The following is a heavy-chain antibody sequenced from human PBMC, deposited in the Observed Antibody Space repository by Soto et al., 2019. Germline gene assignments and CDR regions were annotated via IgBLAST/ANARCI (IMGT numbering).Heavy chain of an antibody. CDR3: TSGSRTAWLLYYLDY. CDR1: GFTFSNAW. Sequence: GGSLRLSCAASGFTFSNAWMNWVRQAPGKGLEWVGRIKSKTDGGATDYAAPLKGRFTISRDDSKNTLYLQMNSLKTGDTAVYYCTSGSRTAWLLYYLDYWGQGTLVTVSS. J-gene: IGHJ4*02. CDR2: IKSKTDGGAT. V-gene: IGHV3-15*07. D-gene: IGHD3-22*01.